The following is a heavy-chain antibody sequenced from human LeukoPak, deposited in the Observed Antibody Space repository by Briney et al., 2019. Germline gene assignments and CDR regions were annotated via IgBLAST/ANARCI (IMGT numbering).Heavy chain of an antibody. CDR2: INHSGST. D-gene: IGHD3-22*01. CDR3: ARSHYYHSSGSHNNWFDP. Sequence: SETLSHTCAVYGGSFSGYYWSWLRQPPGKGLEWIGEINHSGSTNSNPSLKSRVTISVDTSKNQFSLKLSSVTAADTALYYCARSHYYHSSGSHNNWFDPWGQGTLVTVSS. J-gene: IGHJ5*02. V-gene: IGHV4-34*01. CDR1: GGSFSGYY.